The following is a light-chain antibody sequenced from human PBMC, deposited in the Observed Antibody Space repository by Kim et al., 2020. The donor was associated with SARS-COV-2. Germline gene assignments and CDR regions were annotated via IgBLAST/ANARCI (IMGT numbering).Light chain of an antibody. J-gene: IGKJ4*01. CDR1: QSIGTD. CDR3: QQYNDWPLT. Sequence: SLSPGERATLSCRASQSIGTDLAWYQHKPGQAPRLLIYNAFTRATGIPARISGSGSGTDFTLTISSLRSEDFAVYYCQQYNDWPLTFGGGTKVEI. CDR2: NAF. V-gene: IGKV3D-15*01.